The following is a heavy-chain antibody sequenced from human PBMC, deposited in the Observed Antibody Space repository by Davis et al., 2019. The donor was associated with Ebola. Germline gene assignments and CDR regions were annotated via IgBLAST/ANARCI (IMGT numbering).Heavy chain of an antibody. CDR2: TYYTSKWSN. V-gene: IGHV6-1*01. Sequence: HSQTLSLTCVISGDSVSSGGWNWIRQSPSRGLEWLGRTYYTSKWSNDCALSVKSRITINPDTSKNQFSLQLNSVTPEDTAVYYCARGWLRVGMDVWGKGTTVTVSS. CDR3: ARGWLRVGMDV. D-gene: IGHD5-12*01. CDR1: GDSVSSGG. J-gene: IGHJ6*04.